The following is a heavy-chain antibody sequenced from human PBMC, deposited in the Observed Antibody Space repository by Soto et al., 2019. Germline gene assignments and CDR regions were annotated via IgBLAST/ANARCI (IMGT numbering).Heavy chain of an antibody. J-gene: IGHJ4*02. D-gene: IGHD5-18*01. V-gene: IGHV3-23*01. Sequence: EVQLLESGGGLVQPGGSLRLSCAASGFTFINCAMHWVRRPPGKGQEWVSCISGRGTESYYADSVKGRFTISRDNSRNTLSLQMNSLRAEDTAIYYCAKDGGVYSYELWGQGTLVTVSS. CDR1: GFTFINCA. CDR3: AKDGGVYSYEL. CDR2: ISGRGTES.